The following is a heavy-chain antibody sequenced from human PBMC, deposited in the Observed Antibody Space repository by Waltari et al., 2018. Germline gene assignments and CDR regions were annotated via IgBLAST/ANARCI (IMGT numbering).Heavy chain of an antibody. D-gene: IGHD5-12*01. J-gene: IGHJ4*02. CDR2: IRSKANSYAT. CDR3: TSPGVATFDX. V-gene: IGHV3-73*02. Sequence: EVQLVESGGGLVQPGGSXKLSCAASGFXFSGSSMHWVRQASGKGLEXVGRIRSKANSYATAYAASVKGRFTISRDDAKNTAYLQMNSLKTEDTAXYYCTSPGVATFDXWXXGTLVTVSS. CDR1: GFXFSGSS.